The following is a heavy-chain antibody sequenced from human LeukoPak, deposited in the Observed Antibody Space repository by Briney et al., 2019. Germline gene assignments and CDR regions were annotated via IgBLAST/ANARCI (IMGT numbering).Heavy chain of an antibody. V-gene: IGHV4-39*01. J-gene: IGHJ4*02. D-gene: IGHD3-22*01. CDR3: ASSLYYYDGSGLS. CDR1: GGSISRSSYY. CDR2: IYYSGSA. Sequence: SETLSLTCTVSGGSISRSSYYWGWIRQPPGKGLEWIGSIYYSGSAYYNPSLKSRVTISVDTSKNQFSLKLSSVTAADTAAYYCASSLYYYDGSGLSWGQGTLVTVSS.